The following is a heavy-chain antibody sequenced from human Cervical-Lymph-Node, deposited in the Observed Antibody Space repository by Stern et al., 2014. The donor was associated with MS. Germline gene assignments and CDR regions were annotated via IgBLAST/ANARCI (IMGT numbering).Heavy chain of an antibody. CDR3: ARDKGQSSYTWVNNCLDS. D-gene: IGHD2-2*02. Sequence: QVQLVQSGAEVRKPGASVKVSCRASGYTFRDYYIHWVRQAPGQGLEWMGWIDPNTGVSQYAEKFQGRITMTRDTSIGAANMELSGLRRDDTAVYFCARDKGQSSYTWVNNCLDSWGQGTLVTVSS. CDR2: IDPNTGVS. J-gene: IGHJ5*01. CDR1: GYTFRDYY. V-gene: IGHV1-2*02.